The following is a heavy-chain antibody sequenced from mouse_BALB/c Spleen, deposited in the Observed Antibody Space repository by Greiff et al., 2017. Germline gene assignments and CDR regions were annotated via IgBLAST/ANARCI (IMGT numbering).Heavy chain of an antibody. V-gene: IGHV5-17*02. CDR2: ISSGSSTI. J-gene: IGHJ4*01. Sequence: EVQGVESGGGLVQPGGSRKLSCAASGFTFSSFGMHWVRQAPEKGLEWVAYISSGSSTIYYADTVKGRFTISRDNPKNTLFLQMTSLRSEDTAMYYCARHGNYYAMDYWGQGTSVTVSS. D-gene: IGHD2-1*01. CDR3: ARHGNYYAMDY. CDR1: GFTFSSFG.